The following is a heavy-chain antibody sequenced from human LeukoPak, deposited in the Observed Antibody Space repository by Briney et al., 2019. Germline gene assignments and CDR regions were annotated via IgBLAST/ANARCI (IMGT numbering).Heavy chain of an antibody. CDR1: GFTFSSYG. CDR3: AKDLKLFGSYYGLDY. CDR2: ISYDGSNK. Sequence: GRSLRLSCAASGFTFSSYGMRWVRQAPGKGLEWVAVISYDGSNKYYADSVKGRFTISRDNSKNTLYLQMNSLRAEDTAVYYCAKDLKLFGSYYGLDYWGQGTLVTVSS. D-gene: IGHD1-26*01. J-gene: IGHJ4*02. V-gene: IGHV3-30*18.